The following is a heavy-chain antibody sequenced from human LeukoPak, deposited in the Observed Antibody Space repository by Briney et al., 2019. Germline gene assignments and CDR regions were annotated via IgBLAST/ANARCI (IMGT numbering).Heavy chain of an antibody. CDR1: GFTFDDYA. Sequence: GGSLRLSCAASGFTFDDYAMHWVRQAPGKGLEWVSLISGDGGSTYYADSVKGRFTISRDNSKNSLYLQMNSLRTEATALYYCAKDIGDYLTTDVWGKGTTVTVSS. D-gene: IGHD4-17*01. CDR3: AKDIGDYLTTDV. V-gene: IGHV3-43*02. J-gene: IGHJ6*04. CDR2: ISGDGGST.